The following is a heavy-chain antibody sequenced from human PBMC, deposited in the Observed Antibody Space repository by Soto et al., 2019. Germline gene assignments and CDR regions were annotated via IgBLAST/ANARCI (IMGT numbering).Heavy chain of an antibody. D-gene: IGHD3-16*01. J-gene: IGHJ4*02. V-gene: IGHV4-4*07. Sequence: SETHSLTCTVSGGSMFSYYGSWIRQTAGKGLEWIARIYGSGGTNYNPSLKSRVTMSLDTSKNKFSLRLTSVTAADTAVYYCAREGASSYASRHFDNWGPGTLVTV. CDR1: GGSMFSYY. CDR3: AREGASSYASRHFDN. CDR2: IYGSGGT.